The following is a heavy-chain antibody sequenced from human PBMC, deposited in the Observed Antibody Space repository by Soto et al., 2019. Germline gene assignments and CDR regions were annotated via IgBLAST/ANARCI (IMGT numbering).Heavy chain of an antibody. CDR3: GTDRWGGAFDM. D-gene: IGHD3-10*01. J-gene: IGHJ3*02. Sequence: EVQVVEPGGGLVQPGGSLRLSCAAIGLSLRSDWMAWVRLIPGKGLEFVANIKEDGSVKNYVESEKGRFSISRDNDKNSLYLQMNSLRAEDTAVYYCGTDRWGGAFDMWGQGTTVTVSS. V-gene: IGHV3-7*01. CDR1: GLSLRSDW. CDR2: IKEDGSVK.